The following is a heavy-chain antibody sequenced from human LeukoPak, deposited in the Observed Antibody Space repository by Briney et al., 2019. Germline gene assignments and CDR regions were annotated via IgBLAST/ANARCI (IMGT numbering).Heavy chain of an antibody. CDR2: IYSGGST. CDR1: GFTVSSNY. J-gene: IGHJ4*02. CDR3: AKDGEVGASFDY. D-gene: IGHD1-26*01. Sequence: GGSLRLSCAASGFTVSSNYMSWVRQAPGKGLEWVSVIYSGGSTYYADSVKGRFTISRDSSKNTLYLQMNSLRAEDTAVYYCAKDGEVGASFDYWGQGTLVTVSS. V-gene: IGHV3-53*01.